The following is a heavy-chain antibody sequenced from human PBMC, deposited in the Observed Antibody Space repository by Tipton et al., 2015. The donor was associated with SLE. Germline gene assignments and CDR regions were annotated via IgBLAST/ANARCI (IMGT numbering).Heavy chain of an antibody. V-gene: IGHV4-59*01. CDR1: GGSINNYY. Sequence: TLSLTCTVSGGSINNYYWSWFRQSPGKGLEWIGFVYDSGTTKYNPSLKSRVTISVDTSKNQFSLKLNSVTAADTAVYYCAREPTYSRDWYWGFDYWGQGTLVTVSS. CDR3: AREPTYSRDWYWGFDY. CDR2: VYDSGTT. J-gene: IGHJ4*02. D-gene: IGHD6-19*01.